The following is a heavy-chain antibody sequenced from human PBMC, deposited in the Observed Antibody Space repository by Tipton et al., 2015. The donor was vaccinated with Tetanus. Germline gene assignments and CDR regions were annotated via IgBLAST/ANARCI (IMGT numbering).Heavy chain of an antibody. CDR1: GGSISDSNSY. Sequence: TLSLTCTVSGGSISDSNSYWGWIRQSPGKGLEWVGSIYYSGTTYYNPSLRSRVSISVDTSKNQFSLKLTSVTAADTAIYYCARGGDNLTFQRPTGRWFDPWGHGTLVTVSS. D-gene: IGHD1-1*01. CDR3: ARGGDNLTFQRPTGRWFDP. V-gene: IGHV4-39*07. J-gene: IGHJ5*02. CDR2: IYYSGTT.